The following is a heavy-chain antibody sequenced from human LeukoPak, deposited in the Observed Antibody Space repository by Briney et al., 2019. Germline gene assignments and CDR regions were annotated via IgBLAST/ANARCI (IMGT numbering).Heavy chain of an antibody. D-gene: IGHD6-19*01. CDR3: AKETQWRIAVAGYYYYYGMDV. Sequence: GGSLRLSCAASGFTFSDYYMGWVRQAPGKGLEWVSTISDTSTNTYYADSVKGRFTISRDNAKNSVYLQMSSLRVEDTAVYYCAKETQWRIAVAGYYYYYGMDVWGQGTTVTVSS. CDR1: GFTFSDYY. CDR2: ISDTSTNT. J-gene: IGHJ6*02. V-gene: IGHV3-11*06.